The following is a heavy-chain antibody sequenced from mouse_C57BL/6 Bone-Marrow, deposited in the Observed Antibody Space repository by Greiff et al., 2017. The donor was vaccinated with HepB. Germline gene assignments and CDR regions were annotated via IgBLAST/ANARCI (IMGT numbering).Heavy chain of an antibody. Sequence: VQLKHSGPELVKPGASVKISCKASGYTFTDYYMNWVKQSHGKSLEWIGDINPNNGGTSYNQKFKGKATLTVDKSSSTAYMELRSLTSEDSAVYYCARETISTGFAYWGQGTLVTVSA. V-gene: IGHV1-26*01. CDR3: ARETISTGFAY. D-gene: IGHD1-1*01. CDR1: GYTFTDYY. J-gene: IGHJ3*01. CDR2: INPNNGGT.